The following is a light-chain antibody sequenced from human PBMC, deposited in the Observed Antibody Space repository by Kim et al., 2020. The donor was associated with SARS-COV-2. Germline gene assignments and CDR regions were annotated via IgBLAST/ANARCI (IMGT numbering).Light chain of an antibody. CDR1: QSVSSTY. CDR2: GAS. Sequence: SPGESATLSCRASQSVSSTYLAWYQQKPGQAPRLLIYGASSRATGIPDRFSGSGSGTDFTLTISRLEPEDFAVYYCQHYGSSLLYTFGQGTKLEI. J-gene: IGKJ2*01. CDR3: QHYGSSLLYT. V-gene: IGKV3-20*01.